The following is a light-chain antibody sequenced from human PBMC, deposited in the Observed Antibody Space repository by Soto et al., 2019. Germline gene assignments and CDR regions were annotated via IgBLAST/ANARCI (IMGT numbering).Light chain of an antibody. CDR2: GAS. CDR1: QTISSSF. V-gene: IGKV3-20*01. J-gene: IGKJ1*01. CDR3: QHYGSSPWT. Sequence: EIVLTQSPGTLSLSPGEGATLSCRASQTISSSFLAWYQQKPGQAPRLLIYGASSRATGIPDRFSGSGSGTDFTLTISRLEPEDFAVYFCQHYGSSPWTFGQGTKVDI.